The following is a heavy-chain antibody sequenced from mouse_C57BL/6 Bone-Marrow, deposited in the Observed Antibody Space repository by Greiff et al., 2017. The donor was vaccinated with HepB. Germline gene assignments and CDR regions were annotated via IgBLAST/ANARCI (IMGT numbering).Heavy chain of an antibody. CDR1: GFTFSDFY. V-gene: IGHV7-1*01. J-gene: IGHJ2*01. CDR2: SRNKANDYTT. CDR3: ARDAPYYFDY. Sequence: DVKLVESGGGLVQSGRSLRLSCATSGFTFSDFYMEWVRQAPGKGLEWIAASRNKANDYTTEYSASVKGRFIVSRDTSQSILYLQMNALRAEDTAIYYCARDAPYYFDYWGQGTTLTVSS.